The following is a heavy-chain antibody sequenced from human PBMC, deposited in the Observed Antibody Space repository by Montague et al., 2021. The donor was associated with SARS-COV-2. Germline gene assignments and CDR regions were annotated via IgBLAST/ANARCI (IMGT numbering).Heavy chain of an antibody. CDR2: IYYSGST. D-gene: IGHD1-26*01. Sequence: SETLSLTCTVSGGSISSYYWSWIRQPPGKGLEWIGYIYYSGSTNYNPSLKSRVTILVDMSENQFSLKLSSVTAADTAVYYCARGMGGSYLYYFGYWGQGTLVTVSS. J-gene: IGHJ4*02. CDR3: ARGMGGSYLYYFGY. CDR1: GGSISSYY. V-gene: IGHV4-59*01.